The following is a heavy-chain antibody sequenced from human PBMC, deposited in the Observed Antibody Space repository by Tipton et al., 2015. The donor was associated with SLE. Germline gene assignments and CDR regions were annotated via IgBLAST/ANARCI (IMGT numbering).Heavy chain of an antibody. CDR2: IYTGGDA. Sequence: TLSLTCTVSGVSLSSYYWSWIRQPPGKGLEWIGYIYTGGDARNNPSLKSRVAISVDVSKSQLSLHLTSVTAADTAVYYCARVGHYDSIGYYYDYWGQGTLVTVSS. CDR1: GVSLSSYY. V-gene: IGHV4-4*08. J-gene: IGHJ4*02. CDR3: ARVGHYDSIGYYYDY. D-gene: IGHD3-22*01.